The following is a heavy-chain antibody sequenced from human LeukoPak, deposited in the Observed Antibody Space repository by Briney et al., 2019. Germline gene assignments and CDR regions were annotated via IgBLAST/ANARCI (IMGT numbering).Heavy chain of an antibody. CDR3: ARGGYYDNSGSADY. CDR1: GFTFDDYG. D-gene: IGHD3-22*01. CDR2: INWNGDST. V-gene: IGHV3-20*04. J-gene: IGHJ4*02. Sequence: PGGSLRLSCAASGFTFDDYGMSWVRQAPGKGLEWVSGINWNGDSTGYADSVKGRFTISRDNAKNSLYVHMNSLGAEDTALYYCARGGYYDNSGSADYWGQGTLVTVSS.